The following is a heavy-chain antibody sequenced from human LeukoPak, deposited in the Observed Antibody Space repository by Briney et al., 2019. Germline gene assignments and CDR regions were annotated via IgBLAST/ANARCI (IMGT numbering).Heavy chain of an antibody. V-gene: IGHV3-23*01. CDR2: ISGSGDST. CDR3: AKDTPTVTTLAWYYGMDV. J-gene: IGHJ6*02. Sequence: PGGSLRLSCAASGFTFSSYAMSWVRQAPGKGLEWVSAISGSGDSTYYADSVKGRFTISRDNSKNTLYLQMNSLRAEDTAVYYCAKDTPTVTTLAWYYGMDVWGQGTTVTVSS. D-gene: IGHD4-17*01. CDR1: GFTFSSYA.